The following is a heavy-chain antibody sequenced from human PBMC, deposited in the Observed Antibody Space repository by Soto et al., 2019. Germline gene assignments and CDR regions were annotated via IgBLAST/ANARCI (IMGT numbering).Heavy chain of an antibody. CDR3: ARDHSIAAAGAWWLDP. V-gene: IGHV1-46*01. Sequence: ASVKVSFKAPGYTFTSNYVHWLRRAPGQGLEWMGIINPSGGSTNYAQKFQGRVTVTRDTSTSTVYMELSSLRSEDTAVYYCARDHSIAAAGAWWLDPWGQGTLVTVSS. CDR1: GYTFTSNY. J-gene: IGHJ5*02. CDR2: INPSGGST. D-gene: IGHD6-13*01.